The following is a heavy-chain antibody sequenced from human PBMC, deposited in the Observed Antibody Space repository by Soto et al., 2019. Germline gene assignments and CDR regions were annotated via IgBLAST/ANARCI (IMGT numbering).Heavy chain of an antibody. Sequence: ASVKVSGKASGYTFTSYAMHWVRQAPGQRLEWMGWLNAGNGNTKYSQKFQGRVTITRDTSASTAYMELSSLRSEDTAVYYCAVLHPPTALKTNVDLWGHGTTATVSS. V-gene: IGHV1-3*01. CDR3: AVLHPPTALKTNVDL. CDR2: LNAGNGNT. D-gene: IGHD2-8*01. CDR1: GYTFTSYA. J-gene: IGHJ6*02.